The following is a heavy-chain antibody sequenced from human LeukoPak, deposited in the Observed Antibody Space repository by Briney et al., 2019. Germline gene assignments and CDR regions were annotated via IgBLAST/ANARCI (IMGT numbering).Heavy chain of an antibody. CDR3: ASSRSSSCPGGY. J-gene: IGHJ4*02. CDR2: ISSSSSYI. D-gene: IGHD6-13*01. CDR1: GFTFSSYS. Sequence: GGSLRLSCAASGFTFSSYSMNWVRQAPGKGLEWVSSISSSSSYIYYADSVKGRFTISRDNAKNSLYLQMNSLRAEDTAVYYCASSRSSSCPGGYWGQGTLVTVSS. V-gene: IGHV3-21*01.